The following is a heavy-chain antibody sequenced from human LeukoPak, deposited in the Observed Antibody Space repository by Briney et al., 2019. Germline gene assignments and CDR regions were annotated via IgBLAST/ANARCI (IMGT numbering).Heavy chain of an antibody. J-gene: IGHJ4*02. V-gene: IGHV3-74*01. D-gene: IGHD1-26*01. Sequence: PGGSLRLSCAASGFTFSSYWMHWVRQAPGKGLVWVSRINSDGGSTSYADSVKGRFTISRDNAKNTLYLQMNSLRAEDTAVYYCARAMNIKVGATSFDYWGQGTLVTVSS. CDR1: GFTFSSYW. CDR3: ARAMNIKVGATSFDY. CDR2: INSDGGST.